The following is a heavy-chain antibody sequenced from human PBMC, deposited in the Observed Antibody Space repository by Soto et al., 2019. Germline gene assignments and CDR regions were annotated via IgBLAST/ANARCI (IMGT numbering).Heavy chain of an antibody. CDR3: ATAYYYDSSGYY. CDR1: GGTFSSYA. J-gene: IGHJ4*02. Sequence: QVQLVQSGAEVKKPGSSVKVSCKVYGGTFSSYAISWVRQAPGQGLEWMGGIMPIFGTANYAQKFQVRVTITAAESTTTVYMELSSLRSEDTAVYYCATAYYYDSSGYYWGQGTLVTVS. D-gene: IGHD3-22*01. CDR2: IMPIFGTA. V-gene: IGHV1-69*12.